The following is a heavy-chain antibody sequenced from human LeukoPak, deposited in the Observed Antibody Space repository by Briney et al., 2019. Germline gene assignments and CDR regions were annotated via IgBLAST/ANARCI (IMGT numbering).Heavy chain of an antibody. D-gene: IGHD3-10*01. CDR3: ASHRGPDYYGSGSYYNAYFDY. Sequence: GGSLRLPCAASGFTFSSYSMNWVRQAPGKGLEWVSSISSSSSYIYYADSVKGRFTISRDNAKNSLYLQMNSLRAEDTAVYYCASHRGPDYYGSGSYYNAYFDYWGQGTLVTVSS. V-gene: IGHV3-21*01. J-gene: IGHJ4*02. CDR1: GFTFSSYS. CDR2: ISSSSSYI.